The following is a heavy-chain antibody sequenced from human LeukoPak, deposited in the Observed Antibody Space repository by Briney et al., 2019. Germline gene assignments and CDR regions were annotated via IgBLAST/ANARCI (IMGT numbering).Heavy chain of an antibody. V-gene: IGHV3-48*01. J-gene: IGHJ3*02. CDR1: GFTFSSYS. CDR3: AKGDYYDSSGYYQTWGAFDI. D-gene: IGHD3-22*01. CDR2: ISSSSSTI. Sequence: GGSLRLSCAASGFTFSSYSMNWVRQAPGKGLEWVSYISSSSSTIYYADSVKGRFTISRDNAKNSLYLQMNSLRAEDTAVYYCAKGDYYDSSGYYQTWGAFDIWGQGTMVTVSS.